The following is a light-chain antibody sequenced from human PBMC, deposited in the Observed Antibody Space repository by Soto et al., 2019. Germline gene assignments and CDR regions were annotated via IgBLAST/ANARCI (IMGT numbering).Light chain of an antibody. CDR2: GAS. CDR1: QRVSNNY. Sequence: EIVLTQSPATLSLSPGERATLSCRASQRVSNNYLAWYQQKPGPAPRLLIDGASNRATGIPDRFSGSGSGTDFTLTISSLQPDDFATYYCQQYHRASITFGQGTRLEIK. V-gene: IGKV3-20*01. CDR3: QQYHRASIT. J-gene: IGKJ5*01.